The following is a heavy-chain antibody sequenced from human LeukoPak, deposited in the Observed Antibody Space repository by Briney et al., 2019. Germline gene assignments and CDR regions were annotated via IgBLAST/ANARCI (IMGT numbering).Heavy chain of an antibody. CDR3: AKNPEYYYDSGGQRF. V-gene: IGHV3-30*02. D-gene: IGHD3-22*01. CDR2: IRYDGSNK. J-gene: IGHJ4*02. CDR1: GFTFSSYG. Sequence: SGGSLRLSCAASGFTFSSYGMHWVRQAPGKGLEWVAFIRYDGSNKYYADSVKGRFTISRDNSKNTLYLQMNSLRAEDTAVYYCAKNPEYYYDSGGQRFWGQGTLVTVSS.